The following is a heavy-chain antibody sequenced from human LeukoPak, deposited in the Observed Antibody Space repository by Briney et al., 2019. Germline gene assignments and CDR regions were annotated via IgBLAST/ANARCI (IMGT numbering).Heavy chain of an antibody. CDR2: IYTSGST. V-gene: IGHV4-4*07. J-gene: IGHJ3*02. CDR3: ARYIVSYPHDAFDI. CDR1: GGSVSSYY. Sequence: SETLSLTCTVSGGSVSSYYWSWIRQPAGKGLEWIGRIYTSGSTNYNPSLKSRVTMSVDTSKNQFSLKLSSVTAADTAFYYCARYIVSYPHDAFDIWGQGTMVTVSS. D-gene: IGHD1-26*01.